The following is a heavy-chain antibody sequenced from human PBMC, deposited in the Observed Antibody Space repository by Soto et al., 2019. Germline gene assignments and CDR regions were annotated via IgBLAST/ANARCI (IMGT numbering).Heavy chain of an antibody. CDR2: IYYSGST. D-gene: IGHD2-2*01. CDR3: ARDEIVVVPAARSIYYYGMDV. V-gene: IGHV4-31*03. CDR1: GGSISSGGYY. Sequence: QVQLQESGPGLVKPSQTLSLTCTVSGGSISSGGYYWSWIRQHPGKGLEWLGYIYYSGSTYYNPSLKSRVTISVDTSKNQFSLKLSSVTAADTAVYYCARDEIVVVPAARSIYYYGMDVWGQGTTVTVSS. J-gene: IGHJ6*02.